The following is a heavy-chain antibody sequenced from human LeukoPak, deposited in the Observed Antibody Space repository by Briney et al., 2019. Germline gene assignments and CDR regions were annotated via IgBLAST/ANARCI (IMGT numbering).Heavy chain of an antibody. V-gene: IGHV1-8*03. CDR3: ARGPYYGSGYSYAFDI. CDR1: GGTFSSYA. D-gene: IGHD6-25*01. Sequence: ASVKVSCKASGGTFSSYAISWVRQAPGQGLEWMGWMNPNSGNTGYAQKFQGRVTITRNTSISTAYMELSSLRSEDTAVYYCARGPYYGSGYSYAFDIWGQGTMVTVSS. CDR2: MNPNSGNT. J-gene: IGHJ3*02.